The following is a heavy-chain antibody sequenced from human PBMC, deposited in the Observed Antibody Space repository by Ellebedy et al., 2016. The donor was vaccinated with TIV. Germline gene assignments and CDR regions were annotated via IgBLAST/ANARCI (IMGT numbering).Heavy chain of an antibody. V-gene: IGHV1-3*01. J-gene: IGHJ5*02. CDR1: GYTFTTFA. CDR3: ARDPLGYCSGGSCTNNWFDP. CDR2: INVADGNT. D-gene: IGHD2-15*01. Sequence: AASVKVSCKASGYTFTTFAIHWVRQAPGQSPEYMGWINVADGNTKYSQKLQGRVTFTRDPSASTVYMHLSDLRSDDSAVYYCARDPLGYCSGGSCTNNWFDPWGQGTLVTVSS.